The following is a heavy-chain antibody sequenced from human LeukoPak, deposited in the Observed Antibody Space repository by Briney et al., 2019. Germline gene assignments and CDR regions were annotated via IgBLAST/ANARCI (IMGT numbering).Heavy chain of an antibody. CDR3: ARDPRHQWLLLRSDWFDP. D-gene: IGHD3-22*01. Sequence: PSETLSLTCAVYGGSFSGYYWSWIRQPPGKGLEWIGSIYYSGSTYYNPSLKSRVTISVDTSKNQFSLKLSSVTAADTAVYYCARDPRHQWLLLRSDWFDPWGQGTLVTVSS. V-gene: IGHV4-34*01. CDR1: GGSFSGYY. CDR2: IYYSGST. J-gene: IGHJ5*02.